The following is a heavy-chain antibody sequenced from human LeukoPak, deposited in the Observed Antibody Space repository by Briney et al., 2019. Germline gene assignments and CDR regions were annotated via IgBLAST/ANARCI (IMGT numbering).Heavy chain of an antibody. Sequence: GGSLRLSCAASGFTFSSYAMSWVRQAPGKGLEWVSAISSSGGSTYYADSVKGRFTISRDNSKNTLYLQMSSLRAGDTAVYYCAKGGHYSFFDYWGQGTLVTVSS. CDR1: GFTFSSYA. J-gene: IGHJ4*02. D-gene: IGHD3-10*01. V-gene: IGHV3-23*01. CDR2: ISSSGGST. CDR3: AKGGHYSFFDY.